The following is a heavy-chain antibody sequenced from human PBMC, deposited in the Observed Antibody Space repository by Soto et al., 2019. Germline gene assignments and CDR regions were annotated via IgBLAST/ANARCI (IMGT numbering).Heavy chain of an antibody. CDR2: LWYDGSNK. J-gene: IGHJ4*02. CDR1: GFTFNTFG. V-gene: IGHV3-33*01. D-gene: IGHD6-19*01. CDR3: ARERAVNGGTYYFDR. Sequence: PGGSLRLSCAASGFTFNTFGMHWVRQAPGKGPEWVALLWYDGSNKYYADSVKGRFTISRDNPRNTLYLEMNNLRVEDTAVCYCARERAVNGGTYYFDRWGQGTLVTVSS.